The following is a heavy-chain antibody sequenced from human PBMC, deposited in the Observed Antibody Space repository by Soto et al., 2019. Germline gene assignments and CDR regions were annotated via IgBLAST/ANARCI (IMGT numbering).Heavy chain of an antibody. V-gene: IGHV3-30*03. CDR1: GFTFSSYG. Sequence: PGGSLRLSCAASGFTFSSYGMHWVRQAPGKGLEWVAVISYDGSNKYYADSVKGRFTISRDNSKNTLYLQMNSLRAEDTAVYYCARDLSRRVYARYGMDVWGQGTTVTVSS. CDR3: ARDLSRRVYARYGMDV. CDR2: ISYDGSNK. J-gene: IGHJ6*02. D-gene: IGHD2-8*01.